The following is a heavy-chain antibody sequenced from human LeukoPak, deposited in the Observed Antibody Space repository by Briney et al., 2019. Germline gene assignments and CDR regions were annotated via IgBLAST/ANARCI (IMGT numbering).Heavy chain of an antibody. CDR1: GGSFSGYY. CDR2: INHSGST. Sequence: TSETLSLTCAVYGGSFSGYYWSWIRQPPGKGLEWIGEINHSGSTNYNPSLKSRVTISVDTPKNQVSLKLSAVAAADTAVYYCARGRAPENWGQGTLVTVSS. J-gene: IGHJ4*02. V-gene: IGHV4-34*01. CDR3: ARGRAPEN.